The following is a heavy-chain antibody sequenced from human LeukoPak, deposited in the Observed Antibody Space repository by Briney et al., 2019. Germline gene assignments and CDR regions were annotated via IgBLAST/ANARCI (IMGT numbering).Heavy chain of an antibody. CDR1: GFTFSTYG. D-gene: IGHD3-16*02. J-gene: IGHJ4*02. CDR2: ISYDGSNK. V-gene: IGHV3-30*18. CDR3: AKNGFTFGGLIDINFDY. Sequence: GGSLRLSCAASGFTFSTYGMHWVRQAPGKGLEWVAVISYDGSNKFYADSVKGRFTISRDNSKNTLYLQMNSLRPEDTAVYYCAKNGFTFGGLIDINFDYWGQGTLVTVSS.